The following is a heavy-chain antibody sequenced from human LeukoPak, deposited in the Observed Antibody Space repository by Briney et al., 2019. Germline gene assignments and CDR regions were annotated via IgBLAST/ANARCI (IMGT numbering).Heavy chain of an antibody. CDR2: ISGSGGST. CDR1: GFTFSSYA. CDR3: AKDLGIAACLYYFDY. J-gene: IGHJ4*02. V-gene: IGHV3-23*01. Sequence: GGSLRLSCAASGFTFSSYAMSWVRQAPGKGLEWVSAISGSGGSTYYADSVKGQFTISRDNSKNTLYLQTNSLRAEDTAVYYCAKDLGIAACLYYFDYWGQGTLVTVSS. D-gene: IGHD6-13*01.